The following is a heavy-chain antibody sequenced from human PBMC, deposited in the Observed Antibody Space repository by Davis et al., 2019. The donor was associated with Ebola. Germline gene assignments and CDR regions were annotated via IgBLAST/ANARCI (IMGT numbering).Heavy chain of an antibody. Sequence: PGGSLRLSCATSGFRFDDYVMHWVRQPPGKGLEWVSLISGPATKIYYADSVKGRFTISRDNAKGSLSLQMNNLKPEDTAFYYCAKDILSGDHGDNHFDYWGQGALVTVSS. CDR3: AKDILSGDHGDNHFDY. V-gene: IGHV3-43*02. CDR1: GFRFDDYV. D-gene: IGHD4-17*01. CDR2: ISGPATKI. J-gene: IGHJ4*02.